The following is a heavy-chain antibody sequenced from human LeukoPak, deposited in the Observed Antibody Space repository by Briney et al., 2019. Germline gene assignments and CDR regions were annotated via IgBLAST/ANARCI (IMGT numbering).Heavy chain of an antibody. J-gene: IGHJ4*02. Sequence: GGSLRLSCAASGFTFSGYWMSWVRQAPGKGLEWVANIKQDGSEKYYVDSVRGRFTISRDNAKNSLFLQMDSLRVEDTAVYYCARDLAAGGPCNYWGQGTLVTISS. V-gene: IGHV3-7*01. CDR2: IKQDGSEK. CDR3: ARDLAAGGPCNY. D-gene: IGHD6-13*01. CDR1: GFTFSGYW.